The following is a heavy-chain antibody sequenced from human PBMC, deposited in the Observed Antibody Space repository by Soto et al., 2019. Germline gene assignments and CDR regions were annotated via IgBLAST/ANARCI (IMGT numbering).Heavy chain of an antibody. CDR3: ARKDYDSGGRNNWFDP. CDR2: IYYSGST. V-gene: IGHV4-30-4*01. CDR1: GGSISSGDYY. D-gene: IGHD3-22*01. Sequence: SETLSLTCTVSGGSISSGDYYWSWVRQPPGKGLEWIGYIYYSGSTYYNPSLKSRVTISVDTSKNQFSLKLSSVTAADTAVYYCARKDYDSGGRNNWFDPWGQGTLVTVSS. J-gene: IGHJ5*02.